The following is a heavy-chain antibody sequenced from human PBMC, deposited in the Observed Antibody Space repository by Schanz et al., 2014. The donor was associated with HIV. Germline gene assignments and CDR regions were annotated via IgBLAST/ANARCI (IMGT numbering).Heavy chain of an antibody. CDR3: ARSRGGGWSFDY. D-gene: IGHD6-19*01. Sequence: QVQLVESGGGVVQPGRSLRLSCAVSGFTFSNYAMHWVRQAPGKGLEWVAVISYDGSNKYYADSVKGRFTISRDNAKNSLYLQMNSLRDEDTAIYYCARSRGGGWSFDYWGQGTLVTVSS. CDR1: GFTFSNYA. J-gene: IGHJ4*02. CDR2: ISYDGSNK. V-gene: IGHV3-30-3*01.